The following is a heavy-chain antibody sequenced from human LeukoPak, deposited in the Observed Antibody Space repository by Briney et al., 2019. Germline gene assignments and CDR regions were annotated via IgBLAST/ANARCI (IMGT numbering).Heavy chain of an antibody. J-gene: IGHJ4*02. Sequence: GGSLRLSCAASGFTFSTYSMNWVRQAPGKGLEWVSSISVSGSSIYYADSVKGRFTISRDNAKNSLYLQMNSLRVEDTAVYYCARACGGDCYLSDYWGQGTLVIVSS. CDR1: GFTFSTYS. D-gene: IGHD2-21*02. CDR2: ISVSGSSI. V-gene: IGHV3-21*06. CDR3: ARACGGDCYLSDY.